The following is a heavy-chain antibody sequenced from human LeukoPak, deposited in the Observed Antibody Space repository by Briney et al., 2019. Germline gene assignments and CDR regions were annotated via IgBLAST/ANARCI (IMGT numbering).Heavy chain of an antibody. V-gene: IGHV1-8*01. J-gene: IGHJ4*02. D-gene: IGHD6-6*01. Sequence: ASVTVSCKASGYTFTSYDINWVRQATGQGLEGMGWMNPNSGNTGYAQKFQGRVTMTRNTSISTAYMELSSLRSEDTAVYYCARGRAGVAARSRSYYFDYWGQGTLVTVSS. CDR3: ARGRAGVAARSRSYYFDY. CDR2: MNPNSGNT. CDR1: GYTFTSYD.